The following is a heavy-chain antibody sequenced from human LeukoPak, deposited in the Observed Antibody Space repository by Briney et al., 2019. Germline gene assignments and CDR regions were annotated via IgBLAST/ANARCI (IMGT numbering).Heavy chain of an antibody. D-gene: IGHD5-18*01. CDR2: IKRKGSAK. J-gene: IGHJ4*02. CDR1: GFTFSSYG. CDR3: ARFGYNYAYDL. V-gene: IGHV3-7*01. Sequence: GGSLRLSCAASGFTFSSYGMGWVRQAPGKGLEWVANIKRKGSAKYYVDSVMGRFTISRDNAKNTLYLQMNSLRDEDTAVYYCARFGYNYAYDLWGQGTLVTVSS.